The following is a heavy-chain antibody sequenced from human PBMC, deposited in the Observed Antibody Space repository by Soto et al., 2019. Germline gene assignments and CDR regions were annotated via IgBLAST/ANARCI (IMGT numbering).Heavy chain of an antibody. CDR1: GFTFSSYW. CDR3: AGDLGYGDYVLGLDDYYGMEV. V-gene: IGHV3-7*03. D-gene: IGHD4-17*01. CDR2: IKQDGSEK. Sequence: QLVESGGGLVQPGGSLRLSCAASGFTFSSYWMTWVRQAPGKGLEWVANIKQDGSEKYYVDSVKGRFTISRDNAKNSLYLQMNRLRAEDTAVYYCAGDLGYGDYVLGLDDYYGMEVWGQGTTVTVSS. J-gene: IGHJ6*02.